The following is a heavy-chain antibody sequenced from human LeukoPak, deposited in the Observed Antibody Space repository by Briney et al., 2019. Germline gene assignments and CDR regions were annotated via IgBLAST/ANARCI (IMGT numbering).Heavy chain of an antibody. CDR2: ISYDGSNK. Sequence: PGGSLRLSCAASGFTFSSYGMHWVRQAPGKGLEWVAVISYDGSNKYYADSVKGRFTISRDNSKNTLYLQMNSLRAEDTAVYYCARGGWGGTMNAFDIWGQGTMVTVSS. V-gene: IGHV3-30*03. CDR3: ARGGWGGTMNAFDI. J-gene: IGHJ3*02. CDR1: GFTFSSYG. D-gene: IGHD1-26*01.